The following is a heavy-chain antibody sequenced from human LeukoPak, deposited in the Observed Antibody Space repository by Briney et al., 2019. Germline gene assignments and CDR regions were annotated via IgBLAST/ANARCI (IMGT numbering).Heavy chain of an antibody. Sequence: GGSLRLSCAASGFTVSSNYMTGVRQAPGKGLEGVSAISGSGGSTYYADSVKGRFTISRDNSKNTLYLQMNSLRAGDTAVYYCAKGSKLVVITRDHYMAVWGKGTTVTISS. D-gene: IGHD3-22*01. CDR1: GFTVSSNY. J-gene: IGHJ6*03. V-gene: IGHV3-23*01. CDR3: AKGSKLVVITRDHYMAV. CDR2: ISGSGGST.